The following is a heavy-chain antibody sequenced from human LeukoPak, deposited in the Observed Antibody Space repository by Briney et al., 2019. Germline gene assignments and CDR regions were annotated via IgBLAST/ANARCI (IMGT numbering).Heavy chain of an antibody. Sequence: AGGSLRLSCAASGFTVSSNYMSWVRQAPGKGLEWVSVLYSGGSTYYADSVKGRFTISRDNAKNSLYLQMNSLRVEDTAVYYCAREHSGYDFPGRDYYYMDVWGKGTTVTVSS. CDR3: AREHSGYDFPGRDYYYMDV. CDR2: LYSGGST. J-gene: IGHJ6*03. D-gene: IGHD5-12*01. V-gene: IGHV3-66*01. CDR1: GFTVSSNY.